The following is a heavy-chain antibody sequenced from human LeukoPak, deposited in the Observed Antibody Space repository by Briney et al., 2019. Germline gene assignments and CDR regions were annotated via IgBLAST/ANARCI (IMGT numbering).Heavy chain of an antibody. CDR3: ARDSPLYYFDY. J-gene: IGHJ4*02. CDR2: IYYSGST. CDR1: GGSISSYY. Sequence: PSETLSLTCTVSGGSISSYYWSWIRQPQGKGLEWIGYIYYSGSTNYNPSLKSRVTISVDTSKNQFSLKLSSVTAADTAVYYCARDSPLYYFDYWGQGTLVTVSS. V-gene: IGHV4-59*01.